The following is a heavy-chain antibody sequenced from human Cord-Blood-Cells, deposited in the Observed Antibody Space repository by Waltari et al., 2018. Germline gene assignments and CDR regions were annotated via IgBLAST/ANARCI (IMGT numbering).Heavy chain of an antibody. J-gene: IGHJ4*02. D-gene: IGHD2-15*01. CDR1: GGTFSSYA. CDR2: IIPIFGTA. Sequence: QVQLVQSGAEVKKPGSSVKVSCKAAGGTFSSYATTWVRQAPGQGLEWMGGIIPIFGTASYAQKFQGRVTITADESTSTAYMELSSLRSEDTAVYYCARGYCSGGSCYFDYWGQGTLVTVSS. V-gene: IGHV1-69*01. CDR3: ARGYCSGGSCYFDY.